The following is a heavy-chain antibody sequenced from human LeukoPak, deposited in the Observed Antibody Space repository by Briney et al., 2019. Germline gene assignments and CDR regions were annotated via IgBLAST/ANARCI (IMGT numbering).Heavy chain of an antibody. CDR3: ARENSGSYREFDY. D-gene: IGHD1-26*01. CDR1: GGSISSYY. V-gene: IGHV4-4*07. CDR2: IYTSGST. J-gene: IGHJ4*02. Sequence: SETLSLTCTVPGGSISSYYWSWIRQPAGKGLEWIGRIYTSGSTNYNASLKSRVSMSVDTSKNQFSLKLSSVTAADTAVFYCARENSGSYREFDYWGQGTLVTVSS.